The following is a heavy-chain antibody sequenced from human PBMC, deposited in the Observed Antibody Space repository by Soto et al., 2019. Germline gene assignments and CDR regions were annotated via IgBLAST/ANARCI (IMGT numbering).Heavy chain of an antibody. D-gene: IGHD3-10*01. CDR3: ARTSITGVGVLFDY. CDR2: IYYSGST. V-gene: IGHV4-30-4*01. J-gene: IGHJ4*02. Sequence: SETLSLTCTVSGGSISSGDYYWSWIRQPPGKGLEWIGYIYYSGSTYYNPSLKSRVTISVDTSKNQFSLKLSSVTAADTAVYYCARTSITGVGVLFDYWGQGTLVTVSS. CDR1: GGSISSGDYY.